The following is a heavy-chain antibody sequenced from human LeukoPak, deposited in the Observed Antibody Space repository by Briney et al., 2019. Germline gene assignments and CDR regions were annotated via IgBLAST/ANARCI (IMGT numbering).Heavy chain of an antibody. CDR1: GFTFINYG. D-gene: IGHD3-10*01. V-gene: IGHV3-30*02. CDR3: AKVSGFYFDY. J-gene: IGHJ4*02. Sequence: GGSLRLSCAASGFTFINYGMHWVRQAPGKGLEWVAFIRYDRSNQYYADSVKGRFTISRDNSKNTVYLQMNSLRAEDTAAYYCAKVSGFYFDYWGQGTLVTVSS. CDR2: IRYDRSNQ.